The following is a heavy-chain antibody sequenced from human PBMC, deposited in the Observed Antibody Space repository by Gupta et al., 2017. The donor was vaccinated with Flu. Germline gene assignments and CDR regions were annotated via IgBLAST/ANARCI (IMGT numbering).Heavy chain of an antibody. D-gene: IGHD2-15*01. J-gene: IGHJ2*01. CDR1: GGSFSGYY. Sequence: QVQLQQWCAGLLKPSETLSITCAVYGGSFSGYYWSRIRQPPGKGLEWIGEINHSGSTNYNPSLKSRVTISVDTSKNQFSLKLSSVTAADTAVYYCARRSGSPETNYWYFDLWGRGTLVTVSS. CDR2: INHSGST. V-gene: IGHV4-34*01. CDR3: ARRSGSPETNYWYFDL.